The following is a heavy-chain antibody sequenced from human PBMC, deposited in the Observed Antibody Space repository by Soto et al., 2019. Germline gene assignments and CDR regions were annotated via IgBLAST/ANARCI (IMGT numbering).Heavy chain of an antibody. V-gene: IGHV3-7*03. CDR2: IKQDGSEK. J-gene: IGHJ4*02. Sequence: GGSLRLSCAASGFTFSSYWMIWVRRAPGKGLEWVANIKQDGSEKYYVDSVKGRFTISRDNAKNSLYLQMNSLRAEDTAVYYCARARTHYCSGGSCYVYWGQGTLVTVSS. CDR1: GFTFSSYW. CDR3: ARARTHYCSGGSCYVY. D-gene: IGHD2-15*01.